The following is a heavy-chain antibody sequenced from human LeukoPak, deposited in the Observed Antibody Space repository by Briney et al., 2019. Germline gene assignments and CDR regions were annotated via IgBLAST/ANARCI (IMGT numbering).Heavy chain of an antibody. CDR2: INHSGST. V-gene: IGHV4-34*01. J-gene: IGHJ4*02. Sequence: PSETLPLTCAVYGGSFSGYYWSWIRQPPGKGLEWIGEINHSGSTNYNPSLKSRVTISVDTSKNQFSLKLSSVTAADTAVYYCASSRPLGDDYWGQGTLVTVSS. CDR3: ASSRPLGDDY. CDR1: GGSFSGYY.